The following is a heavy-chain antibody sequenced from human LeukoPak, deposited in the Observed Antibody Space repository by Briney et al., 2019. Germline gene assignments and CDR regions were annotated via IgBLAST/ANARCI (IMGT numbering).Heavy chain of an antibody. Sequence: GGSLRLSCAASGFTFSSYWMSWMRQAPGKGLEWVANIKYDGNEEYYVDSVKGRFTISRDNAKNSLYLQLNSLRAEDTAVYYCAKMGNYYFDYWGQGTLVTVSS. CDR2: IKYDGNEE. V-gene: IGHV3-7*01. CDR3: AKMGNYYFDY. J-gene: IGHJ4*02. CDR1: GFTFSSYW. D-gene: IGHD4-23*01.